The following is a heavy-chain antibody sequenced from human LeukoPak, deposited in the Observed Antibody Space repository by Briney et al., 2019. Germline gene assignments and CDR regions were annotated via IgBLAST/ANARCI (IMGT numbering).Heavy chain of an antibody. V-gene: IGHV3-53*01. Sequence: GGSLRLSCAVSGFTVSSNYMSWVRQAPGKGLQWVSTIFRDGSRYYEDSVRGRFSISRDDSKNILSLQMTNLRAEDTAVYYCARDFYDFWGGYWVWGQGTLVTVSS. CDR3: ARDFYDFWGGYWV. CDR2: IFRDGSR. J-gene: IGHJ4*02. CDR1: GFTVSSNY. D-gene: IGHD3-3*01.